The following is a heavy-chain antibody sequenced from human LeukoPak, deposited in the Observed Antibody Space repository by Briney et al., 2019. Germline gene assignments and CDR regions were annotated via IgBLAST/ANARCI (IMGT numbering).Heavy chain of an antibody. CDR2: INPSGGST. CDR3: ALVGATKTYYFDY. CDR1: GYTFTSYY. Sequence: ASVKVSCKASGYTFTSYYMHWVRQAPGQGLEWMEIINPSGGSTSYAQKFQGRVTMTRDTSTSTVYMELSSPRSEDTAVYYCALVGATKTYYFDYWGQGTLVTVSS. J-gene: IGHJ4*02. V-gene: IGHV1-46*01. D-gene: IGHD1-26*01.